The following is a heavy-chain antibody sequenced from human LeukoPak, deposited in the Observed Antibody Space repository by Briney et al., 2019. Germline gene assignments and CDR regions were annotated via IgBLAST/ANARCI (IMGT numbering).Heavy chain of an antibody. Sequence: GGSLRLSCAASGFTVSSNYMSWVRQAPGKGLEWVSVIYSGGSTYYADSVKGRFTISRDNSKNTLYLQMNSLRAEDTAVYYCARDAVVGDGIVVVRKYFQHWGQGTLVTVSS. D-gene: IGHD3-22*01. V-gene: IGHV3-66*01. CDR1: GFTVSSNY. CDR2: IYSGGST. J-gene: IGHJ1*01. CDR3: ARDAVVGDGIVVVRKYFQH.